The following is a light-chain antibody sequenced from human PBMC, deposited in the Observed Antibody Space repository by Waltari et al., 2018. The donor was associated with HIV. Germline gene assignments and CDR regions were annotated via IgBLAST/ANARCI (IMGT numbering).Light chain of an antibody. CDR2: GAS. Sequence: EIVLTQSPASLSLSPEEKATLSCRASQNINTYLAWYQQKPGQAPRLLISGASDRATGIPGRFSGSGSGTDFTLTISSLEPEDFAVYYCQQRYNWPPLTFGGGTKVEI. CDR1: QNINTY. V-gene: IGKV3-11*01. CDR3: QQRYNWPPLT. J-gene: IGKJ4*01.